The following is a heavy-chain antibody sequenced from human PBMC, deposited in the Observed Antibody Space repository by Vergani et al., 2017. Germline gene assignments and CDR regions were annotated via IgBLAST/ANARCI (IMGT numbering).Heavy chain of an antibody. J-gene: IGHJ4*02. CDR3: ASEGGTRGN. Sequence: QVQLVESGGGVVQPGRSLRLSCAASGFTFSSYAMHWVRQAPGKGLEGVAVISYDGSNKYYADALKGRFTFSRDNSTNTLYLQMNSLRAEDTAVYYCASEGGTRGNWGQGTLVTVSS. V-gene: IGHV3-30-3*01. CDR2: ISYDGSNK. D-gene: IGHD3-16*01. CDR1: GFTFSSYA.